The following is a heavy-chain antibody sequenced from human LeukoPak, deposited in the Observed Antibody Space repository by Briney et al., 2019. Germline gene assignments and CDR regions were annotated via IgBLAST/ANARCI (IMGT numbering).Heavy chain of an antibody. Sequence: PGGSLRLSCAASGLAFSTYSMSWVRQAPGKGLEWVSYISSSSTTIYYADSVKGRFTISRDNAKNSLYLQMNSLRAEDTALYYCAKGRIYPDYWGQGTLVTVSS. CDR1: GLAFSTYS. D-gene: IGHD3-3*02. V-gene: IGHV3-48*01. CDR2: ISSSSTTI. J-gene: IGHJ4*02. CDR3: AKGRIYPDY.